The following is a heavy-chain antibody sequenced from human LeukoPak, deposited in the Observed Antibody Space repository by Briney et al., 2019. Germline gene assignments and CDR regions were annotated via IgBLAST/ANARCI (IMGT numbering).Heavy chain of an antibody. CDR2: ISGSGGST. D-gene: IGHD2-2*01. Sequence: GGSLRLSCAASGFTFSSYAMSWVRQAPGKGLEWVSAISGSGGSTYYADSAKGRFTISRDNSKNTLYLQMNSLRAEDTAVYYCAKVAEDIVVVPAAMAPPSYYYYGMDVWGQGTTVTVSS. V-gene: IGHV3-23*01. CDR1: GFTFSSYA. J-gene: IGHJ6*02. CDR3: AKVAEDIVVVPAAMAPPSYYYYGMDV.